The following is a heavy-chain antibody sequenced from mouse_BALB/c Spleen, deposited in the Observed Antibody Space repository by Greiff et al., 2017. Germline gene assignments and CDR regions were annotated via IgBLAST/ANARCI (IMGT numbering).Heavy chain of an antibody. Sequence: EVQGVESGGGLVKPGGSLKLSCAASGFTFSSYAMSWVRQTPEKRLEWVASISSGGSTYYPDSVKGRFTITRDNARNILYLQMSSLRSEETAMYYCEREGFTTELYDAVDYWGQGTSVTVSS. J-gene: IGHJ4*01. V-gene: IGHV5-6-5*01. CDR3: EREGFTTELYDAVDY. CDR2: ISSGGST. CDR1: GFTFSSYA. D-gene: IGHD2-12*01.